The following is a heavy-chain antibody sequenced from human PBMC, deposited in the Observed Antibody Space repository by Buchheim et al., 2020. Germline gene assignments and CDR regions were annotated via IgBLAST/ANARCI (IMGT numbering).Heavy chain of an antibody. V-gene: IGHV4-39*07. D-gene: IGHD3-3*01. CDR2: IYYSGST. CDR1: GGSISSSSYY. CDR3: ARDLRVTIFGVVINGMDV. Sequence: QLQLQESGPGLVKPSETLSLTCTVSGGSISSSSYYWGWIRQPPGKGLEWIGSIYYSGSTYYNPSLKRRVTISVDTSQNPFSLKLSSVTAADTAVYYCARDLRVTIFGVVINGMDVWGQGTT. J-gene: IGHJ6*02.